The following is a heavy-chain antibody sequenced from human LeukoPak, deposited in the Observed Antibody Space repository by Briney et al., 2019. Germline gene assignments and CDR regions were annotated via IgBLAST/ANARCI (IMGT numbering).Heavy chain of an antibody. J-gene: IGHJ4*02. Sequence: GESLQISCKGSGSSFNNYWIGGVRPLPGKGLEGMGIIYPGDSDTRYSPSFQGQVTISADKSNSTAYLQWSSVKASDTAMYYCARRDFGGKHFDYWGQGTLVTVSS. CDR2: IYPGDSDT. CDR1: GSSFNNYW. D-gene: IGHD4-23*01. CDR3: ARRDFGGKHFDY. V-gene: IGHV5-51*01.